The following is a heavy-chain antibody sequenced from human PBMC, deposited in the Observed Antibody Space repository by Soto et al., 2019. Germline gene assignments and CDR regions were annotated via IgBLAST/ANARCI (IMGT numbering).Heavy chain of an antibody. CDR2: IIPIFGTA. CDR1: GGTFSSYA. CDR3: AGADTAMETIDYYYYYGMDV. V-gene: IGHV1-69*13. D-gene: IGHD5-18*01. Sequence: SVKVSCKASGGTFSSYAISWVRQAPGQGLEWMGGIIPIFGTANYAQKFQGRVTITADESTSTAYMELSSLRSEDTAVYYCAGADTAMETIDYYYYYGMDVWGQGTTVTVSS. J-gene: IGHJ6*02.